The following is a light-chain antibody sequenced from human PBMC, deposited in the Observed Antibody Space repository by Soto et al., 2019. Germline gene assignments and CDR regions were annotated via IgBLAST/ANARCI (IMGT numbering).Light chain of an antibody. V-gene: IGLV2-11*01. CDR2: DVS. CDR3: CSYAGSYTFV. J-gene: IGLJ1*01. CDR1: SSDVGGYNY. Sequence: QSALTHPRSVSGSPGQSVTISCTGTSSDVGGYNYVSWYQQHPGKAPKLMIYDVSKRPSGVPDRFSGSKSGNTASLTISGLQAEDESDYYCCSYAGSYTFVFGTRTKLTVL.